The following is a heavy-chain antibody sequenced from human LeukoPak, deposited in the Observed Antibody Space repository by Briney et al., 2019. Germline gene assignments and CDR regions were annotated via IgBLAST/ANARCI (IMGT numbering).Heavy chain of an antibody. CDR3: ARGARVISPSTQLGIGRYFDY. Sequence: ASVKVSCKASGYTFTSYYVHWVRQAPGQGREGMGFINPSAYSTIYAQKFQGRVTMTWDTSTSTVYMDLSSLRAEDTAVYYCARGARVISPSTQLGIGRYFDYWGQGTLVTVSS. D-gene: IGHD6-13*01. CDR2: INPSAYST. J-gene: IGHJ4*02. CDR1: GYTFTSYY. V-gene: IGHV1-46*01.